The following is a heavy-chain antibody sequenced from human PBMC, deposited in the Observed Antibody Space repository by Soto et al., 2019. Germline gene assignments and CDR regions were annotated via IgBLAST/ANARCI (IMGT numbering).Heavy chain of an antibody. CDR2: ISSSSSYI. D-gene: IGHD3-22*01. Sequence: EVQLLESGGGLVQPGGSLRLSCAASGFTFSSYAMSWVRQAPGKGLEWVSAISSSSSYIYYADSVKGRFTISRDNAKNSLYLQMNSLRAEDTAVYYCARDSASDYDSSGYYYNYFDYWGQGTLVTVSS. CDR3: ARDSASDYDSSGYYYNYFDY. CDR1: GFTFSSYA. V-gene: IGHV3-21*01. J-gene: IGHJ4*02.